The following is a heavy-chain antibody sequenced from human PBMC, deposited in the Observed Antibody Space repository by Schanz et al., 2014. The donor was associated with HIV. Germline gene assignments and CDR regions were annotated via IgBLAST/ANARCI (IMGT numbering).Heavy chain of an antibody. D-gene: IGHD3-10*01. CDR2: ISSTSSHT. J-gene: IGHJ4*02. CDR1: GFIFSRYG. Sequence: VQLVESGGGVVQPGRSLRLSCAASGFIFSRYGMYWVRQAPGKGLEWVSSISSTSSHTYYAASLKGRFTISRDNAKNSLYLQMNSLRAEDTAVYYCARASVTDFLDYWGQGTLVTVSS. CDR3: ARASVTDFLDY. V-gene: IGHV3-21*01.